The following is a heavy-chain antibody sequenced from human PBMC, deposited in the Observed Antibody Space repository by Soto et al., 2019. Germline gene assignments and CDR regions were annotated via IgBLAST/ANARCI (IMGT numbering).Heavy chain of an antibody. CDR1: GGSISSDDYY. V-gene: IGHV4-30-4*08. CDR3: ARGLPYRMVRGVMDY. D-gene: IGHD3-10*01. CDR2: IYYSGST. Sequence: PSETLSLTCTVSGGSISSDDYYWSWIRQHPGKGLEWIGYIYYSGSTYYNPSLKSRVTISVDTSKNQFSLKLSSVTAADTAVYYCARGLPYRMVRGVMDYWGQGTLVTVSS. J-gene: IGHJ4*02.